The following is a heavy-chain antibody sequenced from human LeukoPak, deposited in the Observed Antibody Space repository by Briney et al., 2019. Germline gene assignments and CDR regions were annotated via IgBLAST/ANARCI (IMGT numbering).Heavy chain of an antibody. J-gene: IGHJ6*02. D-gene: IGHD6-19*01. CDR1: GFTFSSYG. V-gene: IGHV3-30*02. Sequence: PGGSLRLSCAASGFTFSSYGMHWVRQAPGKGLEWVAFIRYDGSNKYYADSVKGRFTISRDNSKNTLYLQMNSLRAEDTAVYYCARDYQVAGSYYYYGMDVWGQGTTVTVSS. CDR3: ARDYQVAGSYYYYGMDV. CDR2: IRYDGSNK.